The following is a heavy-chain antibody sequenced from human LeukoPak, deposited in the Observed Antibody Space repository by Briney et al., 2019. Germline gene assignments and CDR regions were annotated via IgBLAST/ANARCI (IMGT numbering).Heavy chain of an antibody. CDR2: INPSGGST. CDR1: GYIFTSYY. V-gene: IGHV1-46*01. D-gene: IGHD3-16*02. J-gene: IGHJ5*02. CDR3: ARDNSVGDIAWWFDP. Sequence: ASVKVSCKASGYIFTSYYMHWVRQALGQGLEWMGIINPSGGSTSYAQKFQGRVTMTRDMSTSTVYMELSSLRSEDTAVYYCARDNSVGDIAWWFDPWGQGTLVTVSS.